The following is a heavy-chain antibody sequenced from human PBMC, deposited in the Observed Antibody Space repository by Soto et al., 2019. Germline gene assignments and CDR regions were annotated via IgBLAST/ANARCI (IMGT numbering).Heavy chain of an antibody. Sequence: ASVKVSCKTSGYTFTGYYIHWIRQAPGQGLEWMGWINPNSGGSDYSQEFQGRVTMTSDTSITTAYMQLTRLRSDDTAVYYCARREQWLENFDFWGQGTLVTVSS. CDR2: INPNSGGS. J-gene: IGHJ4*02. V-gene: IGHV1-2*02. CDR3: ARREQWLENFDF. D-gene: IGHD6-19*01. CDR1: GYTFTGYY.